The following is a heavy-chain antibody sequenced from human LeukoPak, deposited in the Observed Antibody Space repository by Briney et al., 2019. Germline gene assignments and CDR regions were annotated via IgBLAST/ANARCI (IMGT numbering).Heavy chain of an antibody. Sequence: GGSLRLSCAASGFTFSSYGMHWVRQAPGKGLGWVAVISYDGSNKYYADSVKGRFTISRDNSKNTMYLQMNSLRAEDTAVYYCAKDHCGGDCYLFDYWGQGTLVTVSS. CDR3: AKDHCGGDCYLFDY. CDR1: GFTFSSYG. CDR2: ISYDGSNK. V-gene: IGHV3-30*18. J-gene: IGHJ4*02. D-gene: IGHD2-21*02.